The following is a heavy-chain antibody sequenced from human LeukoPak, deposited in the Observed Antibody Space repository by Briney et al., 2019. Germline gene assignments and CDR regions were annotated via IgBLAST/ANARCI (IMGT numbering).Heavy chain of an antibody. CDR2: INHSGST. CDR1: GGSFSGYY. V-gene: IGHV4-34*01. J-gene: IGHJ4*02. CDR3: ARDSRVAVAGTAGDY. Sequence: SETLSLTCAVYGGSFSGYYWSWIRQPPGKGLEWIGEINHSGSTNYNPSLKSRVTISVDTSKNQFSLKLSSVTAADTAVYYCARDSRVAVAGTAGDYWGQGALVTVSS. D-gene: IGHD6-19*01.